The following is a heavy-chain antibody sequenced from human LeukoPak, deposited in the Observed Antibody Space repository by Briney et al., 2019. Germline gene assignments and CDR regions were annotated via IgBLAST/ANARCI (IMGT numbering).Heavy chain of an antibody. D-gene: IGHD3-22*01. J-gene: IGHJ4*02. V-gene: IGHV3-23*01. CDR1: GFTFSSYA. Sequence: GGSLRLSCAASGFTFSSYAMSWVRQAPGKGLEWVSAISGSGGSTYYADSVKGRFTISRDNSKNTLYLQMNSLRAEDTAVYYCAKRKYTYYYDSSGYFDYWGQGTLVTVSS. CDR3: AKRKYTYYYDSSGYFDY. CDR2: ISGSGGST.